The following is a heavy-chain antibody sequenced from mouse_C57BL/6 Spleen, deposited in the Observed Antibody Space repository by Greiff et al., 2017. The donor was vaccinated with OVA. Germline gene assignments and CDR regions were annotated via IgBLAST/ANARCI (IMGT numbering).Heavy chain of an antibody. V-gene: IGHV14-1*01. Sequence: VQLQQSGAELVRPGASVKLSCTASGFNIKDYYMHWVKQRPEQGLEWIGRIDPEDGDTEYAPKFQGKATMTADTSSNTAYLQLSSLTAEDTAVYYCTTLITTVGSYGGYFDVWGTGTTVTVSS. CDR2: IDPEDGDT. J-gene: IGHJ1*03. CDR3: TTLITTVGSYGGYFDV. D-gene: IGHD1-1*01. CDR1: GFNIKDYY.